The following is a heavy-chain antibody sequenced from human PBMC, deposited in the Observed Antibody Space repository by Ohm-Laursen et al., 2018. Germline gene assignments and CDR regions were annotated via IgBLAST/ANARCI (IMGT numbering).Heavy chain of an antibody. CDR1: GFTFSDYS. V-gene: IGHV3-21*04. CDR3: ARRSMVRGALDY. J-gene: IGHJ4*02. Sequence: SLRLSCAASGFTFSDYSMNWVRQAPGTGLEWVSSISISSNFIFYADSVKGRFTITRDNAQNSLYLQMNSLRAEDTAVYYCARRSMVRGALDYWGQGTLVTVSS. CDR2: ISISSNFI. D-gene: IGHD3-10*01.